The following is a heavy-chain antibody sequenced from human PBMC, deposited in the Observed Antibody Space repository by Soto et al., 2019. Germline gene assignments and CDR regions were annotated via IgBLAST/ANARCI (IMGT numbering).Heavy chain of an antibody. Sequence: SETLSLTCTVSGGSISSYYWSWIRQPPGKGLEWIGYIYYSGSTNYNPSLKSRVTISVDTSKNQFSLKLSSVTTADTAVYYCARDLDYYGMDVWGQGTTVTVSS. CDR1: GGSISSYY. CDR2: IYYSGST. V-gene: IGHV4-59*01. J-gene: IGHJ6*02. CDR3: ARDLDYYGMDV.